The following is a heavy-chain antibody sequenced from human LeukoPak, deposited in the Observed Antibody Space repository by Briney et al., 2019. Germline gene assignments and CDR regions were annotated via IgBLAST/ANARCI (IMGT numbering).Heavy chain of an antibody. CDR1: GYTFTGYY. Sequence: ASVKVSCKTSGYTFTGYYMHWVRQAPGQGLEWMAWINPNSGGTNYAQKFQGRVTMTRDTSISTAYMELSRLRSDDTAVYYCARDSITMVRGVSNWFDPWGQGTLVTVSS. CDR2: INPNSGGT. CDR3: ARDSITMVRGVSNWFDP. V-gene: IGHV1-2*02. J-gene: IGHJ5*02. D-gene: IGHD3-10*01.